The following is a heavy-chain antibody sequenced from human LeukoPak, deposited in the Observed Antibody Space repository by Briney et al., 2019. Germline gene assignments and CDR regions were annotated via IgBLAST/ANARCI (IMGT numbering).Heavy chain of an antibody. D-gene: IGHD1-14*01. Sequence: SQTLSLTCTVSGGSIGSGSYYWSRIRQPAGKGLEWIGRIYTSGSTNYNPSLKSRVTISVDTSKNQFSLKLSSVTAADTAVYYCARRRYLTGIFDYWGQGTLVTVSS. J-gene: IGHJ4*02. CDR1: GGSIGSGSYY. CDR3: ARRRYLTGIFDY. CDR2: IYTSGST. V-gene: IGHV4-61*02.